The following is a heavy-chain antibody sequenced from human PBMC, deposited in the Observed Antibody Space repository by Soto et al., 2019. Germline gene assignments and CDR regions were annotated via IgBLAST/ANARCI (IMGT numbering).Heavy chain of an antibody. CDR3: ARGGRGRYGRGNWFDP. V-gene: IGHV1-69*13. CDR1: GGTFSSYA. J-gene: IGHJ5*02. CDR2: IIPIFGTA. Sequence: SVKVSCKASGGTFSSYAISWVRQAPGQGLEWMGGIIPIFGTANYAQKFQGRVTITADESTSTAYMELSSLRSEDTAVYYCARGGRGRYGRGNWFDPWGQGTLVTVSS. D-gene: IGHD4-17*01.